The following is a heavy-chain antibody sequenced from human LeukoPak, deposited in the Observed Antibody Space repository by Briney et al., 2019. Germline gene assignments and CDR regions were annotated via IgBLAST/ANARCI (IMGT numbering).Heavy chain of an antibody. Sequence: GGSLRLSCAASGFTFSSYGMHWVRQAPGKGLEWVAFIRYDGSNKYYADSVKGRFTISRDNSKNTLYLQMNSLRAEDTAVYYCAREGKDAQWLAFDYWGQGTLVTVSS. CDR3: AREGKDAQWLAFDY. J-gene: IGHJ4*02. CDR1: GFTFSSYG. CDR2: IRYDGSNK. D-gene: IGHD6-19*01. V-gene: IGHV3-30*02.